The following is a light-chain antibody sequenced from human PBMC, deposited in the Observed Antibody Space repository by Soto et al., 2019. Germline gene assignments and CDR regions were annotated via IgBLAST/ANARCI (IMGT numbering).Light chain of an antibody. J-gene: IGKJ4*01. Sequence: TLSNPPGHSATVSCRASQVVSSNLAWYQQKPGQAPRLLIYDASIRATGIPARFRGGGSETDFTLTISSLAPEDFAIYYCQQRGTWPRVTFGGGTKVDI. V-gene: IGKV3-11*01. CDR1: QVVSSN. CDR3: QQRGTWPRVT. CDR2: DAS.